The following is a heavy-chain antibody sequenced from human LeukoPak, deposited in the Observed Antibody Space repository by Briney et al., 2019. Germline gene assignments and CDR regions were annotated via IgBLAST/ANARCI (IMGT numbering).Heavy chain of an antibody. CDR1: GYSFASYW. V-gene: IGHV5-51*01. Sequence: GESLKISCKRSGYSFASYWIAWVRQMPGKGLEWMGIIYPRDSDTKYNPSFQGQVSISADKSTSTAYLQWSSLQASDTAIYFCARSHSSTLTWFDPWGQGTLVTVSS. J-gene: IGHJ5*02. CDR2: IYPRDSDT. CDR3: ARSHSSTLTWFDP.